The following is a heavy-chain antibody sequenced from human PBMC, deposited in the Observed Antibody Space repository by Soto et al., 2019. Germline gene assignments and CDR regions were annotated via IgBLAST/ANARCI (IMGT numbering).Heavy chain of an antibody. D-gene: IGHD2-15*01. V-gene: IGHV1-69*13. CDR1: GGTFSSYA. CDR3: ARDFVLNGYYYGMDV. CDR2: IIPIFGTA. J-gene: IGHJ6*02. Sequence: SVKVSCKASGGTFSSYAISWVRQAPGQGLEWMGGIIPIFGTANYAQKFQGRVTITADESTSTAYMELSSLRSDDTAVYYCARDFVLNGYYYGMDVWGQGTTVTVSS.